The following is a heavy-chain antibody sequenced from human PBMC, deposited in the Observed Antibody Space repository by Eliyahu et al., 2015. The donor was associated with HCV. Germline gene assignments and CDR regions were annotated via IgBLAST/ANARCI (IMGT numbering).Heavy chain of an antibody. CDR1: SGSVNSGDYH. J-gene: IGHJ4*02. V-gene: IGHV4-61*03. CDR3: AILTTGGGGRGY. CDR2: TYFPEGX. D-gene: IGHD3-16*01. Sequence: QVQLQESGPGLAKPSETLSLTCTVSSGSVNSGDYHWIWIRXPPGEGLEWLGDTYFPEGXRHNPSLKSRLTMSLDTSKNHFSLKLTSVTAADTATYYCAILTTGGGGRGYWGQGTLVTVSS.